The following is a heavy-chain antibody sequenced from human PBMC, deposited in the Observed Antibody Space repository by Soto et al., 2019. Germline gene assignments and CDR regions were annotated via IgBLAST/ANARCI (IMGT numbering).Heavy chain of an antibody. CDR2: IYSGGGT. J-gene: IGHJ1*01. Sequence: EVQLVESGGGLVQPGGSLTLSCAASGLTISSNYMSWVRQAPGKGLEWVSVIYSGGGTSYADSVRGRFTISRDSSKNTLSRQMDSLRAEDTAVYYCAKCCGWYGFGYFLHWGQGDLVTVSS. CDR1: GLTISSNY. V-gene: IGHV3-66*01. D-gene: IGHD6-19*01. CDR3: AKCCGWYGFGYFLH.